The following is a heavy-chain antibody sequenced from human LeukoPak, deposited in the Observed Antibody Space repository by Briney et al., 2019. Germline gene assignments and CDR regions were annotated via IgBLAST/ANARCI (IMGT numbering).Heavy chain of an antibody. CDR2: ISAYNGNT. D-gene: IGHD6-13*01. CDR3: ARDPLRSTWSTYYNALDV. Sequence: ASVKVSCKASGYRFTSYAINWGRQAPGQGLGWMGWISAYNGNTDYAQKFQGRVTMTTDTSTSTAYMELRSLTSDDTAVYYCARDPLRSTWSTYYNALDVWGQGTTVTVSS. CDR1: GYRFTSYA. J-gene: IGHJ6*02. V-gene: IGHV1-18*01.